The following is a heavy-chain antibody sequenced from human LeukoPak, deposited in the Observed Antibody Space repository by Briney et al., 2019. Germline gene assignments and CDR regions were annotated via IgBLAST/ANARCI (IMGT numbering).Heavy chain of an antibody. CDR2: MYSRGDT. CDR1: GFTVSDNY. J-gene: IGHJ5*02. V-gene: IGHV3-53*01. D-gene: IGHD6-13*01. Sequence: GGSLRLSCAASGFTVSDNYMSWVRQAPGKGLEWVSVMYSRGDTYYANSVKGRFTFSRDISKHTVYLQMKGLRTEDTAMYYCARDAPQVPAAGVLASWGQGTLVIVSS. CDR3: ARDAPQVPAAGVLAS.